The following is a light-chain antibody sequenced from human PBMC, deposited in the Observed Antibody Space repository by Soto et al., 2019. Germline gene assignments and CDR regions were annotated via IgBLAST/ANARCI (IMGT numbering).Light chain of an antibody. Sequence: DIQMTQSPSTLSASVGDRVTITCRASQSISSWLAWYQQKPGKAPKLLIYDASSLESGVPSRFSGSASGTEFTLTISSLQPDDFATYYCQQYNSYSSVTFGKGTKVDIK. J-gene: IGKJ1*01. CDR1: QSISSW. V-gene: IGKV1-5*01. CDR2: DAS. CDR3: QQYNSYSSVT.